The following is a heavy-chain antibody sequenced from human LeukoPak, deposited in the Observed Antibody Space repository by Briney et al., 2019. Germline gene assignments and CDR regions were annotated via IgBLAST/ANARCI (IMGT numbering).Heavy chain of an antibody. CDR3: ARGCGGGPGCYMPDY. V-gene: IGHV3-33*01. Sequence: GGSLRLSCAASGFTFSSFGMHWVRQAPGKGLEWVAIIWSDGSNEVYIESVKGRFTISRDNSKNTLYLHMNSLRGEDTAMYFCARGCGGGPGCYMPDYWGQGTLVTVSS. D-gene: IGHD2-15*01. J-gene: IGHJ4*02. CDR2: IWSDGSNE. CDR1: GFTFSSFG.